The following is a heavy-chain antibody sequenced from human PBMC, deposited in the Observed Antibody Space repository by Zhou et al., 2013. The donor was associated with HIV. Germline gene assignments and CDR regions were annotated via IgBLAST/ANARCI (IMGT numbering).Heavy chain of an antibody. J-gene: IGHJ4*02. V-gene: IGHV1-24*01. CDR3: ARVAISGGGQWLVQSFDS. CDR1: GYSLPELS. CDR2: FDPEDGEM. D-gene: IGHD6-19*01. Sequence: QVQMEQSGAEVKKPGASVKVSCKVYGYSLPELSINWVRQPPGLGLEWMGGFDPEDGEMKYAQKFQGRLTMTHDTYTDTAYMELTSLSSEDTAMYYCARVAISGGGQWLVQSFDSWGQGTLVTVSS.